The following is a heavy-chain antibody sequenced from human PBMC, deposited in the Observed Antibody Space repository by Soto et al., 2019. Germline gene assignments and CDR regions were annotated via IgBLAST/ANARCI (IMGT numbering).Heavy chain of an antibody. CDR1: GFTFSSYG. Sequence: QVQLVESGGGVVQPGRSLRLSRAASGFTFSSYGMHWVRQAPGKGLEWVAVISYDGSNKYYADSVKGRFTISRDNSKNTTYLQMNSLRAEDTAVYYCAKVLLSGWYGGANFDYWGQGTLVTVSS. V-gene: IGHV3-30*18. CDR3: AKVLLSGWYGGANFDY. D-gene: IGHD6-19*01. CDR2: ISYDGSNK. J-gene: IGHJ4*02.